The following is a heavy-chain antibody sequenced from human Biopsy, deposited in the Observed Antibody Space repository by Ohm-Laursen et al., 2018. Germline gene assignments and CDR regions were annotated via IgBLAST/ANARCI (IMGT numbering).Heavy chain of an antibody. J-gene: IGHJ2*01. Sequence: SLRLSCSASGFTFSSYYMHWVRQAPGKGLVWVSRFNSDGSSTSYADSVKGRFTISRDNANNTLYLQMNSLRAEDTAVYYCARGGGGNSRDWYFDLWGRGTLATVSS. CDR1: GFTFSSYY. V-gene: IGHV3-74*01. CDR2: FNSDGSST. D-gene: IGHD1-7*01. CDR3: ARGGGGNSRDWYFDL.